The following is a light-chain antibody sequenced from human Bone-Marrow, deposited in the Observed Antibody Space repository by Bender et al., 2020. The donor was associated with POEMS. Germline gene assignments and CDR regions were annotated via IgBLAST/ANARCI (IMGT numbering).Light chain of an antibody. J-gene: IGLJ1*01. CDR3: TSKTPSSTLGV. CDR2: DVS. V-gene: IGLV2-14*03. Sequence: QTALTQPASVSGSPGQSITISCIGASSDIGYSDHVSWYQQRPTKAPELIIYDVSLRPSGVSNRFSGSKSGDTASLTISGLQGEDEAEYYCTSKTPSSTLGVFGPGTKVTVL. CDR1: SSDIGYSDH.